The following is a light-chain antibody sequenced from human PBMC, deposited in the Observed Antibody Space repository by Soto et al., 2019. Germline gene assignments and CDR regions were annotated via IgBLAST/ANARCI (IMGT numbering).Light chain of an antibody. CDR2: GAS. J-gene: IGKJ5*01. CDR1: QSVNSR. V-gene: IGKV3-20*01. CDR3: QQYFTSPIT. Sequence: EIVLTQSPGPLALSPGERATLACRASQSVNSRLAWYQHKPGQAPRLLISGASNRASGIPARFSAWGSGTDFTLTISRVDPADFAFYYCQQYFTSPITFGQGTRLEIK.